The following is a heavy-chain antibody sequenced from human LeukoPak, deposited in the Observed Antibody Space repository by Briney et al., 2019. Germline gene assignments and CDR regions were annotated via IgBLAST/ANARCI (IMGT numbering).Heavy chain of an antibody. CDR3: ASSSSHYYYYGMDV. Sequence: SETLSLTCAVYGGSLSGYYWSWIRQPPGKGLEWIGEINHSGSTNYNPSLKSRVTISVDTSKNQFSLKLSSVTAADTAVYYCASSSSHYYYYGMDVWGQGTTVTVTS. V-gene: IGHV4-34*01. D-gene: IGHD2-2*01. CDR2: INHSGST. CDR1: GGSLSGYY. J-gene: IGHJ6*02.